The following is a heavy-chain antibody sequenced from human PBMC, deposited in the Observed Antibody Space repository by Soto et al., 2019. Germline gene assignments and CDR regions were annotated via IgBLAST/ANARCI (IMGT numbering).Heavy chain of an antibody. CDR3: AKDRSRSYGTGYPLGYFDY. D-gene: IGHD2-8*02. Sequence: GGSLRLSCAASGFTFSSCAMSWVRQAPGKGLEWVSGISGSGGGTYYADSVKGRFTISRDNSKNTLYLQMNSLRAEDTAVYYCAKDRSRSYGTGYPLGYFDYWGQGTLVTVSS. CDR2: ISGSGGGT. V-gene: IGHV3-23*01. CDR1: GFTFSSCA. J-gene: IGHJ4*02.